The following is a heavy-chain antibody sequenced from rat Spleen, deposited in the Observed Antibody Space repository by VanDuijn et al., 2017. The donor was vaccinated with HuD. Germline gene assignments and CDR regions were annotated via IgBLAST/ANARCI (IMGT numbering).Heavy chain of an antibody. CDR3: ATHEGSSGFTY. Sequence: EVQLVESGGGLEQPGGSLKLSCTASGLTFSDYNMAWVRQAPEKGLEWVASIIYDGSRTHYRDSAKGRFTISRDNAESTLYLQMDSLRSEDTATYYCATHEGSSGFTYWGQGTLVTVSS. D-gene: IGHD1-11*01. J-gene: IGHJ3*01. CDR1: GLTFSDYN. CDR2: IIYDGSRT. V-gene: IGHV5S10*01.